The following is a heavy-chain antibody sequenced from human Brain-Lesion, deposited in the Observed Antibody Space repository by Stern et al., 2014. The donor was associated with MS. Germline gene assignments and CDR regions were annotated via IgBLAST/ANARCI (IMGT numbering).Heavy chain of an antibody. Sequence: VQLQESGPGLVKPSQTLSLSCTVSGGSISSGGYYWSWIRQPAGKGLEWIGRIFNSGSTSYNPSLQSRGTISIDTSQNPISLRLNPMTAADTAVYYCARGRVVPGFQYYATDVWGQGTTVIVSS. J-gene: IGHJ6*02. D-gene: IGHD2-2*01. CDR3: ARGRVVPGFQYYATDV. CDR1: GGSISSGGYY. CDR2: IFNSGST. V-gene: IGHV4-61*02.